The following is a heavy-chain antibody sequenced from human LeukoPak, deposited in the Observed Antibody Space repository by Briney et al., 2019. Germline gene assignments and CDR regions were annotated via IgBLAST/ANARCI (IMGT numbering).Heavy chain of an antibody. J-gene: IGHJ4*02. CDR2: IYYSGST. CDR3: ARGWASGSYYNY. D-gene: IGHD1-26*01. V-gene: IGHV4-59*02. CDR1: GGSVSSYY. Sequence: MTSETLSLTCTVSGGSVSSYYWSWIRQPPGKGLEWIGYIYYSGSTNYNPSLRRRVTISVDTSKNQFSLKLSSVTAADTAVYYCARGWASGSYYNYWGQGTLVTVSS.